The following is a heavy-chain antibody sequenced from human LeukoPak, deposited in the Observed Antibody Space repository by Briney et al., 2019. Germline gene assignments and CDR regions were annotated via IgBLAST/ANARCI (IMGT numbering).Heavy chain of an antibody. CDR2: INPNSGGT. CDR3: ARFYSGYGNYYYYMDV. CDR1: GYTFTGYY. D-gene: IGHD5-12*01. Sequence: SVKVSCNASGYTFTGYYMHWVRQSPGQGLEWMGWINPNSGGTNYAQKFQGRVTMTRDTSISTAYMELSRLRSDDTAVYYCARFYSGYGNYYYYMDVWGKGTTVTVSS. J-gene: IGHJ6*03. V-gene: IGHV1-2*02.